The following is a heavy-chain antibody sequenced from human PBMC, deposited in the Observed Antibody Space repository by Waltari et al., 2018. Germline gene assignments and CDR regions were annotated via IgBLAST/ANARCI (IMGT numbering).Heavy chain of an antibody. Sequence: QVQLQESGPGLVKPSETLSLTCTVSGGSSSRHYWRWIRQPPGKGLEWIGYIYYSGSTNYNPSLKSRVTISVDTSKNQFSLKLSSVTAADTAVYYCARGRLVDFDYWGQGTLVTVSS. V-gene: IGHV4-59*11. CDR2: IYYSGST. CDR1: GGSSSRHY. J-gene: IGHJ4*02. CDR3: ARGRLVDFDY. D-gene: IGHD6-25*01.